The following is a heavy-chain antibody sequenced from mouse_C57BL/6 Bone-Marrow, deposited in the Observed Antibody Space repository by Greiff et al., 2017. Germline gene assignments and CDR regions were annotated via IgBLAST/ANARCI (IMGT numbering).Heavy chain of an antibody. J-gene: IGHJ4*01. CDR3: APSYYGKRGVYAMDY. V-gene: IGHV14-3*01. CDR1: GFNIKNTY. Sequence: EVQLQQSVAELVRPGASVKLSCTASGFNIKNTYMHWVKQRPEQGLEWIGRIDPANGNTKYAPKFQGKATITADTSSNTAYLQLSSLTSEDTAIYYCAPSYYGKRGVYAMDYWGQGTSVTVSS. CDR2: IDPANGNT. D-gene: IGHD2-10*01.